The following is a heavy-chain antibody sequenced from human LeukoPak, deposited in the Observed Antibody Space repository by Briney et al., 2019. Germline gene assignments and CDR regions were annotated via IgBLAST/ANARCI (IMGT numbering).Heavy chain of an antibody. Sequence: ASVKVFCKASGYTFTSYYMHWVRQAPGQGLEWMGIINPSGGSTSYAQKFQGRVTMTRDTSTSTVYMELSSLRSEDTAVYYCARDGPRIAALGEDFDYWGQVTLVTVSS. CDR2: INPSGGST. CDR3: ARDGPRIAALGEDFDY. CDR1: GYTFTSYY. V-gene: IGHV1-46*01. D-gene: IGHD6-6*01. J-gene: IGHJ4*02.